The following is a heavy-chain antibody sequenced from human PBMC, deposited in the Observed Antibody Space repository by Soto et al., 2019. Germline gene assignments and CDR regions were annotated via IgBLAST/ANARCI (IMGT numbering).Heavy chain of an antibody. CDR1: GFTFSSYA. CDR2: ISYDGSNK. V-gene: IGHV3-30*04. D-gene: IGHD6-19*01. CDR3: AKDSARSIAVAGTPGNY. J-gene: IGHJ4*02. Sequence: GSMRLSCAASGFTFSSYAMHWVRQAPGKGLEWVAVISYDGSNKYYADYVKGRFTISRDNSKNTLYLQMNILRVEDTAVYYCAKDSARSIAVAGTPGNYWGQGP.